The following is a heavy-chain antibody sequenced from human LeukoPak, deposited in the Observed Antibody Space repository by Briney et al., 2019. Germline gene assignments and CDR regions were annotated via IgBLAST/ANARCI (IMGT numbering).Heavy chain of an antibody. CDR3: AREVNVPKWLMNDAFDI. D-gene: IGHD6-19*01. CDR2: IYYSGSA. CDR1: GGSISSGDYF. J-gene: IGHJ3*02. Sequence: SETLSLTCTVSGGSISSGDYFWSWIRQPPGKGLEWIGYIYYSGSAYYNPSLKSRVTISVDTPKNQFSLKLNSVTAADTAVYYCAREVNVPKWLMNDAFDIWGQGTMVTVSS. V-gene: IGHV4-30-4*01.